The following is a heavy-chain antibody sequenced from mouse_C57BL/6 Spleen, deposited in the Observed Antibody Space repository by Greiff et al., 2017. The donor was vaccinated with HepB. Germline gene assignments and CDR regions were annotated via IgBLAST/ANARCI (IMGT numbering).Heavy chain of an antibody. CDR3: TKTLYYAMDY. V-gene: IGHV14-4*01. CDR2: IDPENGDT. J-gene: IGHJ4*01. CDR1: GFNIKDDY. Sequence: EVQLQQSGAELVRPGASVKLSCTASGFNIKDDYMHWVKQRPEQGLEWIGWIDPENGDTEYASKFQGKATITADTSSNTAYLQLSSLPSEDTAVYYWTKTLYYAMDYWGQGTSVTVSS.